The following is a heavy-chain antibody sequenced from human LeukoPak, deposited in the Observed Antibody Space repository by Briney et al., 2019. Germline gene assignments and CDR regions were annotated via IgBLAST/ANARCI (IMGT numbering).Heavy chain of an antibody. D-gene: IGHD3-9*01. Sequence: GGYLRLSCAASGFTFSSYAMSWVRQAPGKGLEWVSAISGSGGSTYYADSVKGRFTISRDNSKNTLYLQMNSLRAEDTAVYYCAKSPDYYDILTGQEGPWGQGTLVTVSS. CDR3: AKSPDYYDILTGQEGP. J-gene: IGHJ5*02. V-gene: IGHV3-23*01. CDR2: ISGSGGST. CDR1: GFTFSSYA.